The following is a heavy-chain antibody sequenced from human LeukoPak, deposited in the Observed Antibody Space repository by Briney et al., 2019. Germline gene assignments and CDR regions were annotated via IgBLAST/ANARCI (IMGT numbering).Heavy chain of an antibody. Sequence: SCKVSGYTLTELSMHWVRQAPGKGLEWVAVISYDGSNKYYADSVKGRFTISRDNSKNTLYLQMNSLRAEDTAVYYCARAGGSWYYFDYWGQGTLVTVSS. V-gene: IGHV3-30*04. J-gene: IGHJ4*02. D-gene: IGHD6-13*01. CDR1: GYTLTELS. CDR3: ARAGGSWYYFDY. CDR2: ISYDGSNK.